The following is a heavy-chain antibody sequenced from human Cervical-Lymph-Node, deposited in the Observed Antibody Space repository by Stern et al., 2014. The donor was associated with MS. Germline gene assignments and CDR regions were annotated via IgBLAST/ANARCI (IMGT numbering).Heavy chain of an antibody. Sequence: QVQLQESGPGLVTPSETLSLMCIISRGSISSNNYYCSWIRQPPGKGLEWLGLIYYSGGTDPTPSHTSRLTIPVATSKNHFSLNRRSVTAADTAVYYCARHLDCSSTNCHPSYYYYYGLDVWGQGTTVTVSS. CDR2: IYYSGGT. D-gene: IGHD2-2*01. CDR1: RGSISSNNYY. J-gene: IGHJ6*02. V-gene: IGHV4-39*01. CDR3: ARHLDCSSTNCHPSYYYYYGLDV.